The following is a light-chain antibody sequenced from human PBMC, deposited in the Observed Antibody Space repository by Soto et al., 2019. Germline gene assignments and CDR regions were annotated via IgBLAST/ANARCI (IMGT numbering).Light chain of an antibody. J-gene: IGKJ1*01. CDR2: DAS. Sequence: MVLTQFPATLSLPPGERATLSCRASQSVSSYLAWYQQKPGQAPRLLIYDASNRATGIPARFSGSGSGTDFTLTISSLEPEDFAVYYCRQRSNWPRTFGQGT. CDR3: RQRSNWPRT. CDR1: QSVSSY. V-gene: IGKV3-11*01.